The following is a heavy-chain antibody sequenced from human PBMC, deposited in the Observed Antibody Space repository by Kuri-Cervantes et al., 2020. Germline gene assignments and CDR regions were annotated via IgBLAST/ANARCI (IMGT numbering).Heavy chain of an antibody. CDR1: GYTFASYA. J-gene: IGHJ6*02. CDR2: INAGNGNT. Sequence: ASVKVSCKAFGYTFASYAMHWVRQAPGQRLEWMGWINAGNGNTKYSQKFQDRVTITADESTSTGYMELSSLTSEDTALYYCASRGRGSGWPGWFYYGMAVWGQGTTVTVSS. CDR3: ASRGRGSGWPGWFYYGMAV. D-gene: IGHD6-19*01. V-gene: IGHV1-3*01.